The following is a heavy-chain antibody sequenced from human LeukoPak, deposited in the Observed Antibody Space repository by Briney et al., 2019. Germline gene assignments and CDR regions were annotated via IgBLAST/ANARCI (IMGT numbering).Heavy chain of an antibody. J-gene: IGHJ4*02. CDR1: GFTFSNYW. Sequence: PGGSLRLSCVASGFTFSNYWMSWVRQAPGKGLEWVGNIKPDGSEKSYVDSVKARFTISRDNAKNSLFLQINNLRAEDTAVYYCARDDAAVAGGPYWGQGSLVTVSS. CDR2: IKPDGSEK. CDR3: ARDDAAVAGGPY. V-gene: IGHV3-7*05. D-gene: IGHD6-19*01.